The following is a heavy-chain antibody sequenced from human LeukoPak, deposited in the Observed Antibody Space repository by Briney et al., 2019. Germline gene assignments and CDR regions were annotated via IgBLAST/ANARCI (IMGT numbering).Heavy chain of an antibody. CDR2: ISGSGGGT. Sequence: GGSLRLSCAASGFTFSSYAMSWVRQAPGKGLEWVTVISGSGGGTYYADSVKGRFTISRANSKNTLYLQMNSLRAEDTAVYYCARSAGIAAAVDYWGQGTLVTVSS. V-gene: IGHV3-23*01. CDR3: ARSAGIAAAVDY. D-gene: IGHD6-13*01. J-gene: IGHJ4*02. CDR1: GFTFSSYA.